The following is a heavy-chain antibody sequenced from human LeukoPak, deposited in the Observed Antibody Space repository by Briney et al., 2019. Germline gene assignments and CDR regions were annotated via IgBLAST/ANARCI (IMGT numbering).Heavy chain of an antibody. CDR3: ARPTQFSGYYYGMDV. Sequence: GGSLRLSCAASGFTFSSYSMNWVRQAPGKGLEWVSSISSSSSYIYYADSVKGRFTISRDNAKNSLYLQMNSLRAEDTAVYYCARPTQFSGYYYGMDVWGQGTTVTVSS. CDR2: ISSSSSYI. CDR1: GFTFSSYS. J-gene: IGHJ6*02. D-gene: IGHD3-10*01. V-gene: IGHV3-21*01.